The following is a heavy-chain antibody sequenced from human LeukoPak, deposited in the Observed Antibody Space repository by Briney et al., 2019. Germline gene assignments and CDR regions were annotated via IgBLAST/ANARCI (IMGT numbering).Heavy chain of an antibody. CDR2: ISYDGSNK. D-gene: IGHD6-13*01. V-gene: IGHV3-30*04. CDR1: GFTFSSYA. J-gene: IGHJ4*02. Sequence: GGSLRLSCAASGFTFSSYAMHWVRQAPGKGLEWVAVISYDGSNKYYADSVKGRFTISRDNSKNTLYLQMNSLRAEDTAVYYCARDAPIAAAGDYWGQGTLVTVSS. CDR3: ARDAPIAAAGDY.